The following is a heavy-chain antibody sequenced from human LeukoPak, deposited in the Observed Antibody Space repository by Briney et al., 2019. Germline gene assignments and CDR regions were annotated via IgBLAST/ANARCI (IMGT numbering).Heavy chain of an antibody. CDR1: GFTFSTYT. D-gene: IGHD2-15*01. CDR3: ARDGGGDIVVAFAFDI. Sequence: GGSLRLSCAASGFTFSTYTMNWVRQAPGKGLEWVSSISGSSSYIYYADSVKGRLTISRDNAKNSLYLQMNSLRAEDTAVYYCARDGGGDIVVAFAFDIWGQGTMVTVSS. CDR2: ISGSSSYI. J-gene: IGHJ3*02. V-gene: IGHV3-21*04.